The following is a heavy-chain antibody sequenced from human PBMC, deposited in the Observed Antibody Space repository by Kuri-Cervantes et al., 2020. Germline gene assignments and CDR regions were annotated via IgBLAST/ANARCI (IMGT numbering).Heavy chain of an antibody. J-gene: IGHJ5*02. Sequence: GGSLRLSCAASGFTFSSYAMHWVRQAPGKGLEWVSVISYDGSNKYYADSVKGRFTISRDNSKNTLYLQMNSLRAEDTAVYYCARARNFGVVGFDPWGQGTLVTVSS. V-gene: IGHV3-30*14. CDR2: ISYDGSNK. CDR1: GFTFSSYA. CDR3: ARARNFGVVGFDP. D-gene: IGHD3-16*01.